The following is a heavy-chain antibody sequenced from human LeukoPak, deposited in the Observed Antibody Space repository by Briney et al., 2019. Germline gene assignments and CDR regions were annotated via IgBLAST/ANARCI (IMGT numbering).Heavy chain of an antibody. V-gene: IGHV1-8*02. CDR1: GYTFTSYY. J-gene: IGHJ4*02. D-gene: IGHD5-12*01. CDR3: ARNLLDIADPWESSGY. CDR2: MNPNSGNT. Sequence: GASVKVSCKASGYTFTSYYMHWVRQAPGQGLEWMGWMNPNSGNTGYAQKFQGGVTMTRNTSISTAYMELSSLRSEDTAVYYCARNLLDIADPWESSGYWGQGTLVTVSS.